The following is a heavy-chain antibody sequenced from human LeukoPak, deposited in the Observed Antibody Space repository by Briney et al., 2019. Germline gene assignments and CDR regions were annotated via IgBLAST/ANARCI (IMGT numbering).Heavy chain of an antibody. Sequence: SETLSLTCAVSGYSISSGYYWGWIRHPPGKGLEWLGRIYHSGSTYYNPSLKSRVTISVDTSKNQFSLKLSSVTAADTAVYYCARDSLAQALGYPGYYYGMDVWGKGTTVTVSS. D-gene: IGHD2-15*01. CDR3: ARDSLAQALGYPGYYYGMDV. J-gene: IGHJ6*04. CDR1: GYSISSGYY. V-gene: IGHV4-38-2*02. CDR2: IYHSGST.